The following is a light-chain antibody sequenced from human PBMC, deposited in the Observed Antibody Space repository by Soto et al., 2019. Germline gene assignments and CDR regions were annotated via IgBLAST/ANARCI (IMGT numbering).Light chain of an antibody. J-gene: IGKJ5*01. V-gene: IGKV3-20*01. CDR2: GTS. CDR1: QSVRSTY. CDR3: QQYGSSPT. Sequence: EIVLTQSPGALSLSPGERATLSCRASQSVRSTYLAWYQQSPGQAPRLLIFGTSNRATGIPDRFSGSGSGTDFTLTISRLEPEDIGVYYCQQYGSSPTFGQGTRLEIK.